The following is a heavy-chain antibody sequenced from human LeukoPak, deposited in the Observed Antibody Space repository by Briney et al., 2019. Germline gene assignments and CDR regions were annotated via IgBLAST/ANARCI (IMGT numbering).Heavy chain of an antibody. CDR2: ISYDGSNK. J-gene: IGHJ4*02. CDR1: GFTFSNYG. D-gene: IGHD4-23*01. V-gene: IGHV3-33*01. CDR3: ARDYGGNLDN. Sequence: GGSLRLPCAASGFTFSNYGIHWVRQAPGKGLEWVAVISYDGSNKYYADSVKGRFTISRDNSKNTLYLQMNSLRDEDTGVYYCARDYGGNLDNWGQGTLVIVSS.